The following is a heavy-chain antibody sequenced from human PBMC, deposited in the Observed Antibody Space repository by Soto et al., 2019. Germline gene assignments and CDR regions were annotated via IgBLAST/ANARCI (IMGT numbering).Heavy chain of an antibody. V-gene: IGHV4-4*02. CDR2: IYHSGST. CDR3: AGVAAKGKDNWFDP. J-gene: IGHJ5*02. D-gene: IGHD2-15*01. Sequence: SETLSLTCAVSGGSISSSNWWSWVRQPPGKGLEWIGEIYHSGSTNYNPSLKSRVTISVDKSKNQFSLKLSSVTAAGTAVYYCAGVAAKGKDNWFDPWGQGTLVTVSS. CDR1: GGSISSSNW.